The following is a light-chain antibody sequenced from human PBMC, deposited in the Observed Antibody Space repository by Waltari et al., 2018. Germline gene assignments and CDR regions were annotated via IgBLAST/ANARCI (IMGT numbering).Light chain of an antibody. Sequence: SYELTQPPSVSVSPGQAARITCSGDALPKHSAYWYQQKSGQAPALVIYEDSKRPSGIPERFSGSSSGTTATLTLSGAQVEDEGDYYCYSTDSSDTHRVFGGGTKLTVL. V-gene: IGLV3-10*01. J-gene: IGLJ3*02. CDR1: ALPKHS. CDR2: EDS. CDR3: YSTDSSDTHRV.